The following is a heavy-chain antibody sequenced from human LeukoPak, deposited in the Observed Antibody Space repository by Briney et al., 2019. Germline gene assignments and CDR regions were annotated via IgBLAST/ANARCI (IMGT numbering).Heavy chain of an antibody. CDR2: VSSEEYGGTP. CDR1: GFIFCDYA. V-gene: IGHV3-49*04. J-gene: IGHJ4*02. D-gene: IGHD6-19*01. Sequence: PGGSLRLSCRGSGFIFCDYAVTWVRQAPGKGLQWVGLVSSEEYGGTPDYATSVKGRFTISRENSESIAYLQMNSLRTEDTAVYYCTRSLSGWTGYSDFWGQGTLVTVSS. CDR3: TRSLSGWTGYSDF.